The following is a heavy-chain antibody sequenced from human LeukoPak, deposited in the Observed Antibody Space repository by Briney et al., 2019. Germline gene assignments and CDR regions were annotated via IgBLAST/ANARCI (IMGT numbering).Heavy chain of an antibody. CDR3: ARDSSSWSLYYYYYYGMDV. V-gene: IGHV4-59*01. CDR2: IYYSGST. J-gene: IGHJ6*02. Sequence: SETLSLTCTVSGGSISSYYWSWIRQPPGKGLEWIGYIYYSGSTNYNPSLKSRVTISVDTSKNQFSLKLSSVTAADTAVYYCARDSSSWSLYYYYYYGMDVWGQGTTVTVSS. CDR1: GGSISSYY. D-gene: IGHD6-13*01.